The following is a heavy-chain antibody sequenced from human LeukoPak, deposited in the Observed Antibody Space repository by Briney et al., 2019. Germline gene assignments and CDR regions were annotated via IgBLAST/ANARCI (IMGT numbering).Heavy chain of an antibody. D-gene: IGHD6-13*01. CDR3: ARERAYSSSWYREDYFDY. CDR2: INPNSGGT. J-gene: IGHJ4*02. V-gene: IGHV1-2*02. Sequence: ASVTVSCKASGYTFTGYYMHWVRQAPGQGLEWMGWINPNSGGTNYAQKFQGRVTMTRDTSISTAYMELSRLRSDDTAVYYCARERAYSSSWYREDYFDYWGQGTLVTVSS. CDR1: GYTFTGYY.